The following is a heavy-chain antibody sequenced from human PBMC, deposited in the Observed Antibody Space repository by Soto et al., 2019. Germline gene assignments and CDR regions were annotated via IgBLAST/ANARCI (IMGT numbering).Heavy chain of an antibody. Sequence: VRQAPGQGLEWMGWINPNSGGTNYAQKFQGRVTMTRDTSISTAYMELSRLRSDDTAVYYCARDTSYCTNGVCYGYYYGMDVWGQGTTVTVSS. D-gene: IGHD2-8*01. CDR2: INPNSGGT. CDR3: ARDTSYCTNGVCYGYYYGMDV. V-gene: IGHV1-2*02. J-gene: IGHJ6*02.